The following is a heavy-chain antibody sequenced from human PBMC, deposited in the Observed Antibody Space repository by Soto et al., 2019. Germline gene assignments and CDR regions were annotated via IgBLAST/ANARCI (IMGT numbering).Heavy chain of an antibody. CDR3: AKGAHYDSSGYWRVDY. CDR1: GFTFSSYG. Sequence: QVQLVESGGGVVQPGRSLRLSCAASGFTFSSYGMHWVRQAPGKGLEWVAVISYDGSNKYYADSMKGRFTISRDNSKNXLYLQMNSLRTEDTAVYYCAKGAHYDSSGYWRVDYWGQGTLVTVSS. V-gene: IGHV3-30*18. CDR2: ISYDGSNK. J-gene: IGHJ4*02. D-gene: IGHD3-22*01.